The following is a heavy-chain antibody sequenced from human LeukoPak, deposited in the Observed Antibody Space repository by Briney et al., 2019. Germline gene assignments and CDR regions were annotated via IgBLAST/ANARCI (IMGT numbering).Heavy chain of an antibody. CDR2: ISSSSSYI. CDR1: GFTFSSYS. CDR3: ARDCAGSGITGYYYMDV. V-gene: IGHV3-21*01. Sequence: PGGSLRLSCAASGFTFSSYSMNWVRQAPGKGLEWVSSISSSSSYIYYADSVKGRFTISRDNAKNSLYLQMNSLRAEDTAVYYCARDCAGSGITGYYYMDVWGKGTTVTISS. J-gene: IGHJ6*03. D-gene: IGHD3-10*01.